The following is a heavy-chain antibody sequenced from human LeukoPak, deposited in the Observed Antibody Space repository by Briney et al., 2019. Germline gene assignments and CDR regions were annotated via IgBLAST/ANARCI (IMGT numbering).Heavy chain of an antibody. V-gene: IGHV1-69*02. Sequence: RASVMVSCKASGGTFSSYTISWVRQAPGQGLEWMGRIIPILGIANYAQKFQGRVTITADESTSTAYMELSSLRSEDTAVYYCARSEWAPNWFDPWGQGTLVTVSS. CDR2: IIPILGIA. D-gene: IGHD2-8*01. CDR3: ARSEWAPNWFDP. CDR1: GGTFSSYT. J-gene: IGHJ5*02.